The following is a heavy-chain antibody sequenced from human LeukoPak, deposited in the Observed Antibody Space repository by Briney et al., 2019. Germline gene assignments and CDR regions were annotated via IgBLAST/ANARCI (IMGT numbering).Heavy chain of an antibody. CDR3: ARDSFNYGGNSGTDY. V-gene: IGHV1-69*13. D-gene: IGHD4-23*01. CDR2: IIPIFGTA. Sequence: SVKVSCKASGGTFSSYAISWVRQAPGQGLEWMGGIIPIFGTANYAQKFQGRVTITADESTSTAYMELSRLRSEDTAVYYCARDSFNYGGNSGTDYWGQGTLVTVSS. J-gene: IGHJ4*02. CDR1: GGTFSSYA.